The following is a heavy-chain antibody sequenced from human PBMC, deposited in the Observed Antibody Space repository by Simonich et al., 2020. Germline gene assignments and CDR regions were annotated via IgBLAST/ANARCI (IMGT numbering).Heavy chain of an antibody. D-gene: IGHD2-15*01. CDR1: GYTFTSYG. Sequence: QVQLVQSGAEVKKPGASVKVSCKASGYTFTSYGISGVRQAPGQGLEWMGGMHAYNGNTNYAQKLQGRVTMTTDTSTSTAYMELRSLRSDDTAVYYCARASRGTWWYYYFDYWGQGTLVTVSS. CDR2: MHAYNGNT. V-gene: IGHV1-18*01. J-gene: IGHJ4*02. CDR3: ARASRGTWWYYYFDY.